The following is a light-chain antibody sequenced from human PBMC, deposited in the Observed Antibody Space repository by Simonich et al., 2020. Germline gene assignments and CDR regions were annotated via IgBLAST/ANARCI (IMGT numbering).Light chain of an antibody. V-gene: IGLV2-14*03. CDR1: SSDVGGYNY. J-gene: IGLJ2*01. CDR3: SSYTSSTHVV. Sequence: QSALTQPASVSGSPGQSITISCTGTSSDVGGYNYVSWYQQHPGKAPKHMIYDVINRPSGVSNRFSGSKSGNTASLTISGLQAEDEADYYCSSYTSSTHVVFGGGTKLTVL. CDR2: DVI.